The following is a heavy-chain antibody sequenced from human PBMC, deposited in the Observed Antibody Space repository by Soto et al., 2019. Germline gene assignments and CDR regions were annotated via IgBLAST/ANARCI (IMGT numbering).Heavy chain of an antibody. V-gene: IGHV4-59*01. Sequence: SETLSLTCTVSGGSISSYYWSWIRQPPGKGLEWIGYIYYSGSTNYNPFHKSRVTISVDTSKNQFSLNLSSVTAADTAVYYCARDPGALSGSYYNGYYYYMDVWGKGTTVTVSS. CDR3: ARDPGALSGSYYNGYYYYMDV. CDR2: IYYSGST. J-gene: IGHJ6*03. D-gene: IGHD3-10*01. CDR1: GGSISSYY.